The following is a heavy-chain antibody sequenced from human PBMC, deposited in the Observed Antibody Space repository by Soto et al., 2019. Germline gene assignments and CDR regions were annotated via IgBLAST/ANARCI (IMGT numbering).Heavy chain of an antibody. CDR1: GFTFSSYT. CDR3: ARYGNSNWFDP. J-gene: IGHJ5*02. D-gene: IGHD1-1*01. Sequence: GVSLRLSCAASGFTFSSYTMNWVRQAPGKGLEWVSSISTSSSNIYYADSVKGRLTISRDNAKNSLYLQMNSLRAEDTAVYYCARYGNSNWFDPRGQGTLVTVSS. V-gene: IGHV3-21*01. CDR2: ISTSSSNI.